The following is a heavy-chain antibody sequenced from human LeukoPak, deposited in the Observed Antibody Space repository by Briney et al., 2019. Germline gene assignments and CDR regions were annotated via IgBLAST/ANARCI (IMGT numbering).Heavy chain of an antibody. J-gene: IGHJ4*02. CDR1: DGSFSGSY. Sequence: PSETLSLTCAVYDGSFSGSYCTWIRQPPGKGLEWIGEINHSGSANYNPSLKSRVTISVDTSKNQFSLKLSSVTAADTAVYYCARVPLTMVRGVIMKSFDYWGQGTLVTVSS. CDR3: ARVPLTMVRGVIMKSFDY. V-gene: IGHV4-34*01. CDR2: INHSGSA. D-gene: IGHD3-10*01.